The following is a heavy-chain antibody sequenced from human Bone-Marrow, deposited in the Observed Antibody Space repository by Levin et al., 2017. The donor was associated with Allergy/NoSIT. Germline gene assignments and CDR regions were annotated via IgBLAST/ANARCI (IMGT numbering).Heavy chain of an antibody. CDR2: IYYSGST. V-gene: IGHV4-61*01. J-gene: IGHJ6*02. Sequence: TPSETLSLTCTVSGGSVSSGSYYWSWIRQPPGKGLEWIGYIYYSGSTNYNPSLKSRVTISVDTSKNQFSLKLSSVTAADTAVYYCARGPVTTKEVYYGMDVWGQGTTVTVSS. D-gene: IGHD4-17*01. CDR3: ARGPVTTKEVYYGMDV. CDR1: GGSVSSGSYY.